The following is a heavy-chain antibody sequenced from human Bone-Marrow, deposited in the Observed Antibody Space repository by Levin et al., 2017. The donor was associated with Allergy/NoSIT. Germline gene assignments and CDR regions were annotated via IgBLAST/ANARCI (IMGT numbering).Heavy chain of an antibody. CDR3: AHRPRGSSSWSTVGYFDY. Sequence: SGPTLVKPTQTLTLTCTFSGFSLTTSGVGVGWIRQPPGKALEWLALVYWDDDQRYSPSLRSRLTITKDTSKNQVVLTMTNMDPVDTGTYFCAHRPRGSSSWSTVGYFDYWGQGTLVTVSS. V-gene: IGHV2-5*02. CDR2: VYWDDDQ. J-gene: IGHJ4*02. D-gene: IGHD6-13*01. CDR1: GFSLTTSGVG.